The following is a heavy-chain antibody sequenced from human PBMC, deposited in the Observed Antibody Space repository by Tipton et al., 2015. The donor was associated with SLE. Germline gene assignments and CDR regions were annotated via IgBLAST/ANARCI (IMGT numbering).Heavy chain of an antibody. V-gene: IGHV4-4*07. CDR2: IYKTGST. J-gene: IGHJ4*02. CDR3: VRLELPATKADY. D-gene: IGHD5-24*01. Sequence: TLSLTCTVFGGSMNNYYWSWIRQPPGMPLEWIGGIYKTGSTNYNPSLKGRLSMSVDTSKAHFSLNLNSVTAADTAVYYCVRLELPATKADYWGPGTLVTDSS. CDR1: GGSMNNYY.